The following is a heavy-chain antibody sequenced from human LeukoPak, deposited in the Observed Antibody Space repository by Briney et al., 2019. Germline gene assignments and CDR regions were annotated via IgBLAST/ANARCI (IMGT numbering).Heavy chain of an antibody. V-gene: IGHV3-48*03. CDR2: ISSSGSTI. Sequence: PGGTLRLSCAASGFTFSSYEMNWVRKAPGKGLERVSYISSSGSTIYYADSVKSRFTISRDNAKNSLYLQMSSLRAEDTAVYYCARDTTGGYNYYYYYMDVWGKGTTVTVSS. CDR1: GFTFSSYE. J-gene: IGHJ6*03. CDR3: ARDTTGGYNYYYYYMDV. D-gene: IGHD7-27*01.